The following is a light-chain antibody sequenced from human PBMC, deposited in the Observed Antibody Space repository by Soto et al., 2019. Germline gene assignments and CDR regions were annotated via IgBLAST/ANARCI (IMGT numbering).Light chain of an antibody. V-gene: IGKV1D-16*01. CDR2: AAS. CDR1: QDISSR. J-gene: IGKJ5*01. Sequence: DIQVTQSPSSLSASVGDRVTITCRASQDISSRLAWYQRKAEKAPKSLIYAASRLQDWVPSRFSGSGSGTEFTLTINSXQPEDFATYYCQQYKTYPITFGQGTRLEIK. CDR3: QQYKTYPIT.